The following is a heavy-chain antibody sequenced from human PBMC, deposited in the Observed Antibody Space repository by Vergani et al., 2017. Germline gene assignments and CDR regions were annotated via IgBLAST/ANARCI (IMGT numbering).Heavy chain of an antibody. CDR1: GFMFNYFG. J-gene: IGHJ5*02. CDR2: IRHDGSNK. V-gene: IGHV3-30*02. D-gene: IGHD6-13*01. CDR3: AKVHSSSLYWFDP. Sequence: QVQLVESGGGVVQPGGSLRLSCAASGFMFNYFGMHWVRQAPGKGLEWVAFIRHDGSNKYYADSVKGRFTISRDNAKNTLHLQMNSLRAEDTAIYYCAKVHSSSLYWFDPWAPGTLVTVSS.